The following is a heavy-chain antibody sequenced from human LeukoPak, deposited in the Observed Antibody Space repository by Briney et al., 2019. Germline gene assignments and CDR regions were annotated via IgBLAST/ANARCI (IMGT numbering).Heavy chain of an antibody. CDR2: INPNSGGT. CDR1: GYTFTGYY. V-gene: IGHV1-2*02. D-gene: IGHD6-6*01. J-gene: IGHJ6*02. CDR3: ARARYSSSPPDV. Sequence: ASVKVSCKASGYTFTGYYMHWVRQAPGQGLEWMGWINPNSGGTNYAQNLQGRVTMTTDTSTSTAYMELRSLRSDDTAVFYCARARYSSSPPDVWGQGTTVTVSS.